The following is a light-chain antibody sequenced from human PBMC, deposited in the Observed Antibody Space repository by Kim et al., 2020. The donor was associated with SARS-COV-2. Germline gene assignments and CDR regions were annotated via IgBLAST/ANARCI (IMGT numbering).Light chain of an antibody. CDR1: QSISSY. CDR3: QQSYRTYS. CDR2: AAS. V-gene: IGKV1-39*01. J-gene: IGKJ2*03. Sequence: SASVRDRVTITCRGSQSISSYLNWDQQKPGKAPKLLIYAASSLQSGVPSRFSGSGTGTDFTLTISSLQPEDVATYYCQQSYRTYSFGQGTKREI.